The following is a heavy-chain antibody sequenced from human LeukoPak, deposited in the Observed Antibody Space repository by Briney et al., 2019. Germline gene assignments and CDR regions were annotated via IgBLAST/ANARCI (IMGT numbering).Heavy chain of an antibody. D-gene: IGHD5-18*01. CDR3: ASGSYGYDY. V-gene: IGHV3-7*01. CDR1: GFTFSTYA. CDR2: IKQDGSEK. Sequence: GGSLRLSCAASGFTFSTYAMHWVRQAPGKGLEWVANIKQDGSEKYYVDSVKGRFTIPRDNAKNSLYLQMSSLRAEDTAVYYCASGSYGYDYWGQGTLVTVSS. J-gene: IGHJ4*02.